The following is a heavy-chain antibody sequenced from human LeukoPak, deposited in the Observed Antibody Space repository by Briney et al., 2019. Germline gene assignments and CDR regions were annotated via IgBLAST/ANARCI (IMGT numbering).Heavy chain of an antibody. V-gene: IGHV1-69*13. J-gene: IGHJ6*03. Sequence: GASVKVSCKASGYTFTSYGISWVRQAPGQGLEWMGGIIPIFGTANYAQKFQGRVTITADESTSTAYMELSSLRSEDTAVYCCARVFEAARLRREYMDVWGKGTTVTVSS. CDR2: IIPIFGTA. CDR3: ARVFEAARLRREYMDV. D-gene: IGHD6-6*01. CDR1: GYTFTSYG.